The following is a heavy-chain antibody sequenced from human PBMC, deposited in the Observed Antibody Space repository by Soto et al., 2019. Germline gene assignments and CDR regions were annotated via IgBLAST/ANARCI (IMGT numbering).Heavy chain of an antibody. V-gene: IGHV3-30-3*01. D-gene: IGHD3-22*01. J-gene: IGHJ4*02. Sequence: GGSLRLSCAASGFTFSSYAMHWVRQAPGKGLEWVAVISYDGSNKYYADSVKGRFTISRDNSKNTLYLQMNSLRAEDTAVYYCARATYYYDSSGYPPNQLFDYWGQGTLVTVSS. CDR1: GFTFSSYA. CDR3: ARATYYYDSSGYPPNQLFDY. CDR2: ISYDGSNK.